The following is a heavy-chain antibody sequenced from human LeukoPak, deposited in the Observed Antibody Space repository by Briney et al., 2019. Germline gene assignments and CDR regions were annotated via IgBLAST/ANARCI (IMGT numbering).Heavy chain of an antibody. V-gene: IGHV3-74*01. Sequence: GGSLRLSCAASGFTFSSYWMHWVRQAPGKGLVWVSHINSDGSSTNYADSVKGRFTISRDNSKNTLYLQMNSLSDEDTAVYHCARGGTFYFQHWGQGTLVTVSS. J-gene: IGHJ1*01. CDR3: ARGGTFYFQH. CDR1: GFTFSSYW. D-gene: IGHD2/OR15-2a*01. CDR2: INSDGSST.